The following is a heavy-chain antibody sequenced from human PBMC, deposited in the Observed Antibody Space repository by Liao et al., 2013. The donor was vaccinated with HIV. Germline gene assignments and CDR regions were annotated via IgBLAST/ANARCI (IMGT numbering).Heavy chain of an antibody. CDR1: AASISSYS. Sequence: QVQLQESGPRLVKPSETLSLTCGVSAASISSYSWNWIRQPAGKGLEWIGRVYASGTVNYNPSLRSRVTLSLDTSKNQVSLKLNSLTAADTAVYFCARGEWSGRFDYWGRGTLVTVSS. D-gene: IGHD3-3*01. V-gene: IGHV4-4*07. CDR2: VYASGTV. CDR3: ARGEWSGRFDY. J-gene: IGHJ4*02.